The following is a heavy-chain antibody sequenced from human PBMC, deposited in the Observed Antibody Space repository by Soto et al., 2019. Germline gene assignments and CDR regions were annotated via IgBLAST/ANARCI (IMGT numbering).Heavy chain of an antibody. CDR2: INPNSGGT. J-gene: IGHJ6*02. D-gene: IGHD2-2*01. Sequence: ASVKLSCKACGYTFTGYYMHWVRQAPGQGLEWMGWINPNSGGTNYAQKFQGWVTMTRDTSISTAYMELSRLRSDDTAVYYCARSSTSSRIGGYYYYGMDVWGQGTTVTVSS. CDR3: ARSSTSSRIGGYYYYGMDV. CDR1: GYTFTGYY. V-gene: IGHV1-2*04.